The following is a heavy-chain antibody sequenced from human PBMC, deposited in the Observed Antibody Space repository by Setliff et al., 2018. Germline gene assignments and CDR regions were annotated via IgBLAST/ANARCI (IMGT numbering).Heavy chain of an antibody. CDR3: ARANKKLDYYYYYYMDV. CDR2: IYTNGGT. J-gene: IGHJ6*03. D-gene: IGHD1-1*01. V-gene: IGHV4-61*02. CDR1: GGSISSGSYY. Sequence: LSLTCTVSGGSISSGSYYWSWIRQPAGKGLEWIERIYTNGGTDYNPYLKSRVTISLDTSKNQFSLKLSSVTAADTAVYYCARANKKLDYYYYYYMDVWGTGTSVTVSS.